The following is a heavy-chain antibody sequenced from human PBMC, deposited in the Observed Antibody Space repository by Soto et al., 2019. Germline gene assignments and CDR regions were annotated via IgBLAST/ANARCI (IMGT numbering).Heavy chain of an antibody. D-gene: IGHD3-10*01. Sequence: PWGSLRLSCAASGFTFISYAISFFRHTPLKGLEWVSAISGSGGSTYYADSVKGRFTISRDNSKDTLYLQMNSLRAEDTAVYYCAKDRGRGSPAKYFQHWGQGTLVTVSS. CDR3: AKDRGRGSPAKYFQH. CDR1: GFTFISYA. J-gene: IGHJ1*01. V-gene: IGHV3-23*01. CDR2: ISGSGGST.